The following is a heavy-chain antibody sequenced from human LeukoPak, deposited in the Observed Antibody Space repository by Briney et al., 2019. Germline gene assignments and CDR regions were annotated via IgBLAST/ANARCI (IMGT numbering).Heavy chain of an antibody. D-gene: IGHD3-3*01. V-gene: IGHV4-4*02. CDR2: IYHSGST. CDR3: ARRYDFWSGSRTS. J-gene: IGHJ4*02. CDR1: GGSISSSNW. Sequence: PSETLSLTCAVSGGSISSSNWWSWVRQPPGKGLEWIGEIYHSGSTNYNPSLKSRVTISVDKSKNQFSLKLSSVIAADTAVYYCARRYDFWSGSRTSWGQGTLVTVSS.